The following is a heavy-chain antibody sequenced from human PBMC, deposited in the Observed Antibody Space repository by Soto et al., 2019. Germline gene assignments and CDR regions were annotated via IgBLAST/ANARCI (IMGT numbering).Heavy chain of an antibody. Sequence: RASVKVSFKASGYTFTSYGISWVRQAPGQGLEWMGWISAYNGNTNYAQKLQGRVTMTTDTSTSTAYMELRSLRSDDTAVYYCARADYDFWSGYGWFDPWGQGTLVTVSS. CDR2: ISAYNGNT. V-gene: IGHV1-18*01. CDR1: GYTFTSYG. CDR3: ARADYDFWSGYGWFDP. D-gene: IGHD3-3*01. J-gene: IGHJ5*02.